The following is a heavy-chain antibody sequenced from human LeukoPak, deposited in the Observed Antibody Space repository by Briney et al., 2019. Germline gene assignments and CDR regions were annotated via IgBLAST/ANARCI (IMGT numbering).Heavy chain of an antibody. D-gene: IGHD6-13*01. CDR3: ARYLTSSSWSRYYYYGMDV. J-gene: IGHJ6*02. V-gene: IGHV3-48*02. Sequence: QPGGSLLLSCAASGFTFSSYSMNWVRQAPGKGLEWVSYISSSSSTIYYADSVKGRFTISRDNAKNSLYLQMNSLRDEDTAVYYCARYLTSSSWSRYYYYGMDVWGQGTTVTVSS. CDR2: ISSSSSTI. CDR1: GFTFSSYS.